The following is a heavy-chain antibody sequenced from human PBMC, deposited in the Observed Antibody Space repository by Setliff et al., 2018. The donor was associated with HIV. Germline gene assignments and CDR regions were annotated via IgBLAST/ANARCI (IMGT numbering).Heavy chain of an antibody. J-gene: IGHJ4*02. Sequence: GSLRLSCAASGFTFSSYAMNWVRQAPGLGLEWVSSISDTGDDTYSSNSVKGRFTISRDNSKNTLYLQMNSLRAEDTAVYYCAKDKGQKYADYWGQGTVVTVSS. D-gene: IGHD3-10*01. CDR2: ISDTGDDT. V-gene: IGHV3-23*01. CDR1: GFTFSSYA. CDR3: AKDKGQKYADY.